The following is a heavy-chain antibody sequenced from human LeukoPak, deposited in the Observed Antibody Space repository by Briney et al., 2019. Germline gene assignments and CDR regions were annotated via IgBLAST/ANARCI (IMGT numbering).Heavy chain of an antibody. D-gene: IGHD1-7*01. J-gene: IGHJ4*02. Sequence: GGSLRLSCAASGFTFSTYAMSWVRQAPGKWLGWVSAISGSGAGTYYADSVKGRFIISRDNSKNTLYLQMNSLRAEDTAVYYCTSLNSNSRSDFDYWGQGTLVTVSS. CDR2: ISGSGAGT. CDR3: TSLNSNSRSDFDY. V-gene: IGHV3-23*01. CDR1: GFTFSTYA.